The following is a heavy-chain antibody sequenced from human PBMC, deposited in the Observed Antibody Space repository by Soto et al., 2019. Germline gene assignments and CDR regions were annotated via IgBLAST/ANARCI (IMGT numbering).Heavy chain of an antibody. V-gene: IGHV3-48*02. D-gene: IGHD4-17*01. CDR1: GFTFSSYS. J-gene: IGHJ3*02. Sequence: GGSLRLSCAASGFTFSSYSMNWVRQAPGKGLEWVSYISSSSSTIYYADSVKGRFTISRDNAKNSLYLQMNSLRDEDTAVYYCARLTSTVVTPDAFDIWGQGTMVTVSS. CDR3: ARLTSTVVTPDAFDI. CDR2: ISSSSSTI.